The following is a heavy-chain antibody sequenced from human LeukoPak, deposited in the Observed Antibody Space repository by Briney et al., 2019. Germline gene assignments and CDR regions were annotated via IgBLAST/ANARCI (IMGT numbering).Heavy chain of an antibody. J-gene: IGHJ4*02. Sequence: HGESLKISCKGSGYSFTSYWIGWVRQMPGKGLEWMGIIYPGDSDTRYSPSFQGQVTISADKSISTAYLQWSSLKASGTAMYYCARASGDCSSTSCFEFDYWGQGTLVTVSS. D-gene: IGHD2-2*01. V-gene: IGHV5-51*01. CDR3: ARASGDCSSTSCFEFDY. CDR1: GYSFTSYW. CDR2: IYPGDSDT.